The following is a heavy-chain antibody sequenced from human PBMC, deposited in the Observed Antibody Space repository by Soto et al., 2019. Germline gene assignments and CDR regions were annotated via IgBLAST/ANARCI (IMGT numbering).Heavy chain of an antibody. Sequence: PWGSLRLACAASGFTFISYEINFFRQSPLKGLEWVSYISSSGSTIYYADSVKGRFTISRDNAKNSLYLQMNSLRAEDTAVYYCARKTRIQLWLFAFDIWGQGTMVTVSS. CDR1: GFTFISYE. D-gene: IGHD5-18*01. J-gene: IGHJ3*02. CDR2: ISSSGSTI. V-gene: IGHV3-48*03. CDR3: ARKTRIQLWLFAFDI.